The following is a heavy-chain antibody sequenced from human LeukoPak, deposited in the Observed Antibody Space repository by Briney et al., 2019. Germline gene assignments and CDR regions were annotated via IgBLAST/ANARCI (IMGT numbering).Heavy chain of an antibody. CDR3: AHTSMVRGVIITFGY. CDR1: GFTFSSYG. J-gene: IGHJ4*02. Sequence: GGSLRLSCAASGFTFSSYGMHWVRQAPGKGPEWVAFIRYDGSNKYYADSVKGRFTISRDNSKNTLYLQMNSLRAEDTAVYYCAHTSMVRGVIITFGYWGQGTLVTVSS. CDR2: IRYDGSNK. V-gene: IGHV3-30*02. D-gene: IGHD3-10*01.